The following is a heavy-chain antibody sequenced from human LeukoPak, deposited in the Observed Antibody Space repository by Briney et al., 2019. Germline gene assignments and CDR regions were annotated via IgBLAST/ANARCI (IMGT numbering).Heavy chain of an antibody. D-gene: IGHD2-21*01. CDR2: ISTSGSTI. Sequence: PGGSVTLFCAASGFTFSSYEMNWVGQAPGKGLEWVSYISTSGSTIYCADSVKGRFTISRDNAKNSLHLQMNSLRAEDTAVYYCAPFPSGERAPDGFDIWGQGTMVPDPS. CDR1: GFTFSSYE. CDR3: APFPSGERAPDGFDI. J-gene: IGHJ3*02. V-gene: IGHV3-48*03.